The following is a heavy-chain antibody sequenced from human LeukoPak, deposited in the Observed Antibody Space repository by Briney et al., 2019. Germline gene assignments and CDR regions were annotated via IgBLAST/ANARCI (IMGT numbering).Heavy chain of an antibody. V-gene: IGHV3-30*18. CDR3: AKGPPYCSSTSCPGAY. CDR1: GFTFSSYG. D-gene: IGHD2-2*01. CDR2: ISYDGSNE. J-gene: IGHJ4*02. Sequence: PGGSLRLSCAASGFTFSSYGMHWVRQAPGKGLEWVAVISYDGSNEYYADSVKGRFTISRDNSKNTLYLQMNSLRAEDTAVYYCAKGPPYCSSTSCPGAYWGQGTLVTVSS.